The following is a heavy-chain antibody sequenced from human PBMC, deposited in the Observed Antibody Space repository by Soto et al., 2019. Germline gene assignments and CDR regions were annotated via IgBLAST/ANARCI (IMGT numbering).Heavy chain of an antibody. Sequence: ASVKVSCKAFGYTFTNYYVHWLLQSPGQVLDWMGTINPGGGRTTYAQKFQARVTMTSDTSTTTVYLELSSLGFEDTAVYYCASLGFCTNGVCNGPYYDMDVWGQGTTVTVS. V-gene: IGHV1-46*01. D-gene: IGHD2-8*01. CDR1: GYTFTNYY. CDR3: ASLGFCTNGVCNGPYYDMDV. J-gene: IGHJ6*02. CDR2: INPGGGRT.